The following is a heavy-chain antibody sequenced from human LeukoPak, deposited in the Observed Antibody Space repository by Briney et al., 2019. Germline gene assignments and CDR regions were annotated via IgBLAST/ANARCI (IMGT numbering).Heavy chain of an antibody. Sequence: SETLSLTCAVSGYSISSGYYWGWIRQPPGKGLEWIGSIYHSGSTYYNPSLKSRVTISVDTSKNQFSLKLSSVTAADTAVYYCAGNSGSHFMSFDYWGQGTLVTVSS. D-gene: IGHD1-26*01. CDR3: AGNSGSHFMSFDY. CDR1: GYSISSGYY. CDR2: IYHSGST. V-gene: IGHV4-38-2*01. J-gene: IGHJ4*02.